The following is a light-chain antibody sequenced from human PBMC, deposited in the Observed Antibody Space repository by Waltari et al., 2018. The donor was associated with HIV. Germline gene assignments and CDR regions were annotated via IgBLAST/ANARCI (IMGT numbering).Light chain of an antibody. CDR2: YDN. J-gene: IGLJ3*02. V-gene: IGLV3-21*04. Sequence: SYVLPQPPSVSVPPQKAARITCGDNNIGGKSVHWYQQKAGHAPVLVIYYDNDRPSGIPERFSGFNSGNTATLTISGVEAGDEADYYCQVWDSSSNHEVFGGGTKLTAL. CDR3: QVWDSSSNHEV. CDR1: NIGGKS.